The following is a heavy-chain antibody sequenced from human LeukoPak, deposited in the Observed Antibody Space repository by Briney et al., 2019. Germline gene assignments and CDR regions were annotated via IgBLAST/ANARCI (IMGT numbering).Heavy chain of an antibody. Sequence: GGSLRLSCAAPGFTLSGYWMSWVRQAPGKGLEWVADINQDGSERHYVESVKGRFTISRDNAKNSLFLQMNSLRAEDTAVYYCVRDGGGYKCGNDAFDMWGQGTMVTVSS. CDR3: VRDGGGYKCGNDAFDM. CDR2: INQDGSER. J-gene: IGHJ3*02. D-gene: IGHD5-18*01. V-gene: IGHV3-7*01. CDR1: GFTLSGYW.